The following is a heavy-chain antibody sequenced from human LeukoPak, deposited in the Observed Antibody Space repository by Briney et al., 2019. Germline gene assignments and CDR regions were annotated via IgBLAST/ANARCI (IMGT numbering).Heavy chain of an antibody. CDR1: GFTFSSYA. J-gene: IGHJ4*02. Sequence: PGGSLRLSCPASGFTFSSYAMHWVRQAPGKGLEYVSAISSNGGSTYYANSVKGRFTISRDNSKNTLYLQMGSLRAEDMAVYYCARGVAPTSIDYWGQGTLVTVSS. CDR2: ISSNGGST. V-gene: IGHV3-64*01. CDR3: ARGVAPTSIDY. D-gene: IGHD2-15*01.